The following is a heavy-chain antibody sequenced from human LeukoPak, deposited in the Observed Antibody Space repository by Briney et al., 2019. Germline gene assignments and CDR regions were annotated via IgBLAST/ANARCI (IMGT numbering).Heavy chain of an antibody. CDR1: GFTVSSNY. CDR3: ARDSYGDYSAFDY. CDR2: ISGSGGRT. Sequence: GGSLRLSCAASGFTVSSNYMSWVRQAPGKGLEWVSGISGSGGRTYNADSVKGRFTISRDNAKNSLYLQMNSLRAEDTALYYCARDSYGDYSAFDYWGQGTLVTVSS. J-gene: IGHJ4*02. D-gene: IGHD4-17*01. V-gene: IGHV3-23*01.